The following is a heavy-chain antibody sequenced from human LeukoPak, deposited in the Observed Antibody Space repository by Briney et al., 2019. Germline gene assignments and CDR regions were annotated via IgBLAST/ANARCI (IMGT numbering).Heavy chain of an antibody. CDR3: TRGSTVRGAKYFFDY. D-gene: IGHD3-10*01. V-gene: IGHV3-49*04. J-gene: IGHJ4*02. Sequence: GGSLRLSCTATGFSFGYYAMSWVRQAPGKGLEWVGLIRSKTYGGTTEYAASVQGRFSISRDDSKSIAYVQLNSLKTEDTAVYYCTRGSTVRGAKYFFDYWGQGTLVSASS. CDR2: IRSKTYGGTT. CDR1: GFSFGYYA.